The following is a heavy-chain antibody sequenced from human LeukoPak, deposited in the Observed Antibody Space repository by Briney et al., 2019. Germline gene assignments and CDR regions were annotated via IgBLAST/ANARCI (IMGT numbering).Heavy chain of an antibody. CDR1: GFAFSSYS. D-gene: IGHD5-18*01. CDR2: ISSGGTTT. CDR3: ARDPANTATFDP. J-gene: IGHJ5*02. V-gene: IGHV3-48*04. Sequence: GGSLRLSCAASGFAFSSYSLNWVRQAPGKGLEWVSYISSGGTTTYYADSVKGRFTISRDNAKNSLYLQMNSLRAEDTAIYYCARDPANTATFDPWGQGTLVTVSS.